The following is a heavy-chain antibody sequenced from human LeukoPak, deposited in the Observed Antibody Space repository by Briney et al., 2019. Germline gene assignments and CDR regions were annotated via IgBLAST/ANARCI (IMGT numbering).Heavy chain of an antibody. J-gene: IGHJ4*02. CDR1: GGSISSSSYY. CDR2: IYYSGST. CDR3: ARRGSSGWYSL. V-gene: IGHV4-39*01. Sequence: SETLSLTCTVSGGSISSSSYYWGWIRQPPGKGLEWIGSIYYSGSTYYNPSLKSRVTISVDTSRNQFSLKLSSVTAADTAVYYCARRGSSGWYSLWGQGTLVTVSS. D-gene: IGHD6-19*01.